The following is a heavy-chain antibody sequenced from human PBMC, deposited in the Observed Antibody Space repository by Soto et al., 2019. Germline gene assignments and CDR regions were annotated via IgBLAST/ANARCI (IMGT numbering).Heavy chain of an antibody. CDR3: AKEVYDFWSGYQSGTPIYGVDV. D-gene: IGHD3-3*01. CDR1: GFTFSNYG. CDR2: ISYDGNNK. J-gene: IGHJ6*02. V-gene: IGHV3-30*18. Sequence: GGSLRLSCAASGFTFSNYGMHWVRQAPGKGLEWVAVISYDGNNKYYADSVKGRFTISRDNSKNALYLQMNSLRAEDTAVYYCAKEVYDFWSGYQSGTPIYGVDVWGQGTAVTVSS.